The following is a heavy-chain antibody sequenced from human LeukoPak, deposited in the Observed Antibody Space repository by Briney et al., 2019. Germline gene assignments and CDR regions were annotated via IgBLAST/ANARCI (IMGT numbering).Heavy chain of an antibody. D-gene: IGHD6-6*01. V-gene: IGHV1-2*02. Sequence: GASVKVSCKASGYTFTGYYMHWVRQAPGQGLEWMGWINPNSGGTSYAQKFQGRVTMTRDTSISTAYMELSRLRSDGTAVYYCARGRIAARPGDAFDIWGQGTMVTVSS. CDR3: ARGRIAARPGDAFDI. J-gene: IGHJ3*02. CDR1: GYTFTGYY. CDR2: INPNSGGT.